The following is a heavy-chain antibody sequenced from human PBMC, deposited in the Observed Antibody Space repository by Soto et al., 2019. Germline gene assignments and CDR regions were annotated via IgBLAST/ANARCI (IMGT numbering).Heavy chain of an antibody. V-gene: IGHV3-23*01. CDR1: GFTFSSYA. D-gene: IGHD1-26*01. CDR3: AKVGGSYGDFDY. Sequence: EVQLLESGGGFVQPGGSLRLSCAASGFTFSSYAMSWVRQAPGKGLEWVSAISGSGGSTYYADSVKGRFTISRDNSKNTLYLQMNSLRAEDTAVYYCAKVGGSYGDFDYWGQGTLVTVSS. J-gene: IGHJ4*02. CDR2: ISGSGGST.